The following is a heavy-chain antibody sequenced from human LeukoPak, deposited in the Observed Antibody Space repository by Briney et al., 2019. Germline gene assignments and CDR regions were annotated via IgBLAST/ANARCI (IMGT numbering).Heavy chain of an antibody. D-gene: IGHD3-10*01. J-gene: IGHJ4*02. CDR3: ARRGSGKYFDQ. V-gene: IGHV4-39*01. CDR2: MFHSGTS. CDR1: GGSISSSNYY. Sequence: SETLSLTCTVSGGSISSSNYYWGWIRQPPGKGPEWIGSMFHSGTSYYNPSLKSRVTISVDTSKNQVSLNLTSVTDADTAVYYCARRGSGKYFDQWGQGTLVTVSS.